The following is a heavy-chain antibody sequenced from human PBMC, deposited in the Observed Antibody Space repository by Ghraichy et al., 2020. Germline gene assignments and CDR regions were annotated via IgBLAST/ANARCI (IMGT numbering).Heavy chain of an antibody. Sequence: GESLNISCAASGFSVSNSYMSWVRQAPGKGLEWVSVMYSDGNTYYAAAVKGRFTVSRDNSKNTFYLHMNSLTAEDAAVYYCASQVRGRPGYWGQGTLVTVSS. CDR1: GFSVSNSY. CDR2: MYSDGNT. J-gene: IGHJ4*02. D-gene: IGHD6-6*01. CDR3: ASQVRGRPGY. V-gene: IGHV3-53*01.